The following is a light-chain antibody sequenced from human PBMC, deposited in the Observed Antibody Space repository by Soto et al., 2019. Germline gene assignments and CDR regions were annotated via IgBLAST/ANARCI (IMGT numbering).Light chain of an antibody. J-gene: IGLJ1*01. CDR3: SSLTSSSTYV. Sequence: QSVLTQPASVSGSPGQSITISGTGTSSDVGGYNYVSWYQQQPGKAPKLMLYDVSNRPSGVSNRFSASKSGDTASLTISGLQAEDEADYYCSSLTSSSTYVFGTGTKLTVL. CDR2: DVS. V-gene: IGLV2-14*01. CDR1: SSDVGGYNY.